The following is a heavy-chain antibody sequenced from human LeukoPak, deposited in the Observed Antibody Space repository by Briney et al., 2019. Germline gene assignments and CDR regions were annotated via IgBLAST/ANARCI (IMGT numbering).Heavy chain of an antibody. Sequence: SETLSLTCTVSGGSVSSGSYYWSWIRQPPGKGLEWIGYIYYSGSTNYNPSLKSRVTISVDTSKNPFSLKLSSVTAADTAVYYCPRHRIVVVPAAIVSYSYGMDVWGQGTTVTVSS. CDR3: PRHRIVVVPAAIVSYSYGMDV. CDR2: IYYSGST. J-gene: IGHJ6*02. CDR1: GGSVSSGSYY. D-gene: IGHD2-2*01. V-gene: IGHV4-61*01.